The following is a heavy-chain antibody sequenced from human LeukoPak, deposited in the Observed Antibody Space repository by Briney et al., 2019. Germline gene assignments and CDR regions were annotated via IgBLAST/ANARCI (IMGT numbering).Heavy chain of an antibody. CDR3: ARGAGTGLAVAGLFDY. D-gene: IGHD6-19*01. CDR1: GGTFSSYA. Sequence: ASVKVSCKASGGTFSSYAISWVRQAPGQGLEWMGGIIPIFGTANYAQKFQGRVTITTDESTSTAYMELSSLRSEDTAVYYCARGAGTGLAVAGLFDYWGQGTLVTVSS. V-gene: IGHV1-69*05. J-gene: IGHJ4*02. CDR2: IIPIFGTA.